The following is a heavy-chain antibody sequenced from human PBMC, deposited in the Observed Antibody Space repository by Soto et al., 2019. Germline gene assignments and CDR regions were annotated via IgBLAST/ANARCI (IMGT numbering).Heavy chain of an antibody. CDR3: ARGHCSSPTCPLYYYYSLDV. CDR2: INPNSGFT. V-gene: IGHV1-46*01. Sequence: ASVKVSCKASCYTFTSYYIHWVRQAPGQGLEWMAIINPNSGFTSLAQKFQGRVTMTRDTSTSTVYMALSSLRSEDTAVYFCARGHCSSPTCPLYYYYSLDVWGQGTTVTVSS. J-gene: IGHJ6*02. CDR1: CYTFTSYY. D-gene: IGHD2-2*01.